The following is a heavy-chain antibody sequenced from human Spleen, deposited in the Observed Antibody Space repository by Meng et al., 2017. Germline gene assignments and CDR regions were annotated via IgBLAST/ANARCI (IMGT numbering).Heavy chain of an antibody. V-gene: IGHV3-66*02. CDR2: IYSGGTT. CDR3: ARDKVGATRNYYYYYGLDV. CDR1: GFTVSNNY. Sequence: GESLKISCAASGFTVSNNYMSWVRQAPGKGLEWVSIIYSGGTTYYADSVKGRFTISRDNSKNTLHLQMNSLRAEDTAVYYCARDKVGATRNYYYYYGLDVWGQGTTVTVSS. J-gene: IGHJ6*02. D-gene: IGHD1-26*01.